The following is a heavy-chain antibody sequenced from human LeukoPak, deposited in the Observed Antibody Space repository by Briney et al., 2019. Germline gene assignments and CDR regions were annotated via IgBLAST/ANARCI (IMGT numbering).Heavy chain of an antibody. V-gene: IGHV1-18*01. Sequence: ASVKVSCKASGYTFTSYGISWVRQAPGQGLEWMGWISAYNGNTNYAQKLQGRVTMTRDTSISTAYMELSRLRSDDTAVYYCAVYDSSGYPLIDYWGQGTLVTVSS. CDR1: GYTFTSYG. D-gene: IGHD3-22*01. J-gene: IGHJ4*02. CDR2: ISAYNGNT. CDR3: AVYDSSGYPLIDY.